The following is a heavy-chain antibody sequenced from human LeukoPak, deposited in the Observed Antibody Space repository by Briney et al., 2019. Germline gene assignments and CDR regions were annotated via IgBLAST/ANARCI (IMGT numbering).Heavy chain of an antibody. D-gene: IGHD4-17*01. J-gene: IGHJ4*02. Sequence: GGPLRLSCPASGFTFISYSLNWSRQAPGKGLEGVSYISSSSSTIYYADSVKGRFTISRDNAKNSLYQQMNSLRAEDTAVYYCARDTVITGRVDYWGQGTLVTVSS. CDR2: ISSSSSTI. V-gene: IGHV3-48*01. CDR3: ARDTVITGRVDY. CDR1: GFTFISYS.